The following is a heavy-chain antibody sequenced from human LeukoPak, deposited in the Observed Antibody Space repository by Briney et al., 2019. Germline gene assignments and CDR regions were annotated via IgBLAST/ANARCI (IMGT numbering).Heavy chain of an antibody. CDR3: ARDVVPAGITYYYMDV. Sequence: GASVKVSCKASGYTFTGYYMHWVRQAPGQGLEWMGWINPNSGGTNYAQKFQGRVTMTRDTSISTAYMELSRLRSDDTAVYYCARDVVPAGITYYYMDVWGKGTTVTVSS. J-gene: IGHJ6*03. CDR1: GYTFTGYY. V-gene: IGHV1-2*02. D-gene: IGHD2-2*01. CDR2: INPNSGGT.